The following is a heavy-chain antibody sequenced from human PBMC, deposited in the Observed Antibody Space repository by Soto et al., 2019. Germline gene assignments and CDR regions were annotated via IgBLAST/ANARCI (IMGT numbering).Heavy chain of an antibody. D-gene: IGHD6-13*01. CDR3: AGSFGVAAAGPFDY. Sequence: SETLSLTCTVSGGSISSGGYYWSWIRQHPGKGLEWIGYIYYSGSTYYNPSLKSRVTISVDTSKNQFSLKLSSVTAAGTAVYYCAGSFGVAAAGPFDYWGQGTLVTVSS. V-gene: IGHV4-31*03. J-gene: IGHJ4*02. CDR1: GGSISSGGYY. CDR2: IYYSGST.